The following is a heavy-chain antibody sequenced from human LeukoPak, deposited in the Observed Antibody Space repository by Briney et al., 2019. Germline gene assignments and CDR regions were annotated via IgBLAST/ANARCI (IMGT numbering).Heavy chain of an antibody. V-gene: IGHV1-18*01. J-gene: IGHJ2*01. Sequence: ASVKVSCKASGYTFTNYAMHWVRQAPGQRLEWMGWISAYNGNTNYAQKLQGRVTMTTDTSTSTAYMGLRSLRSDDTAVYYCARVMGYCSGGSCWDYWYFDLWGRGTLVTVSS. CDR1: GYTFTNYA. CDR2: ISAYNGNT. CDR3: ARVMGYCSGGSCWDYWYFDL. D-gene: IGHD2-15*01.